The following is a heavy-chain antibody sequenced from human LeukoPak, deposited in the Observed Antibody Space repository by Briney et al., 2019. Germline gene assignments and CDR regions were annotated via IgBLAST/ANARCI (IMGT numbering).Heavy chain of an antibody. CDR1: GYTFTGYY. CDR3: ARAIRAVAGSDY. Sequence: SVKVSCKASGYTFTGYYMHWVRQAPGQGLEWMGRIIPILGIANYAQKFQGRVTITADKSTSTAYMELSSLRSEDTAVYYCARAIRAVAGSDYWGQGTLVTVSS. CDR2: IIPILGIA. V-gene: IGHV1-69*04. D-gene: IGHD6-19*01. J-gene: IGHJ4*02.